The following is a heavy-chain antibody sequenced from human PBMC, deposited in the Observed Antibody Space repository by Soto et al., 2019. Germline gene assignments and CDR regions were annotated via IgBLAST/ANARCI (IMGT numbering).Heavy chain of an antibody. Sequence: ASLKVSCNSSGYTFTGYYMHCVRHSPGQGLEWMGWINPNSGGTNYAQKFQGWVTMTRDTSISTAYMELSRLRSDDTAVYYCARDHPFEGIVLMNGMEVWGQGTTVTVSS. CDR2: INPNSGGT. J-gene: IGHJ6*02. CDR1: GYTFTGYY. V-gene: IGHV1-2*04. CDR3: ARDHPFEGIVLMNGMEV. D-gene: IGHD2-8*01.